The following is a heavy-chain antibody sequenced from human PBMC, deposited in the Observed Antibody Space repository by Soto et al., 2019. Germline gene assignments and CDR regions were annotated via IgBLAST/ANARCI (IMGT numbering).Heavy chain of an antibody. CDR2: IYYSGST. V-gene: IGHV4-59*01. J-gene: IGHJ6*02. CDR1: GGSISSYY. Sequence: SETLSLTCTVSGGSISSYYWSWIRQPPGKGLEWIGYIYYSGSTNYNPSLKSRVTISVDTSKNQFSLKLSSVTAAGTAVYYCARGWEGEYYGMDVWGQGTTLTVSS. D-gene: IGHD1-26*01. CDR3: ARGWEGEYYGMDV.